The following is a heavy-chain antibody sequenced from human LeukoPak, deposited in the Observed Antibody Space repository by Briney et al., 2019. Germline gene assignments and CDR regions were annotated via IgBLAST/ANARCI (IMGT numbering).Heavy chain of an antibody. CDR2: ISDSGGST. CDR3: AKWYDSSGYYYPFDY. D-gene: IGHD3-22*01. J-gene: IGHJ4*02. Sequence: PGGSLRLSCAASGFTFSSYAMSWVRQAPGKGLEWVSAISDSGGSTYYADSVKGRFTISRDNSKNTLYPQMNSLRAEDTAVYYCAKWYDSSGYYYPFDYWGQGTLVTVSS. CDR1: GFTFSSYA. V-gene: IGHV3-23*01.